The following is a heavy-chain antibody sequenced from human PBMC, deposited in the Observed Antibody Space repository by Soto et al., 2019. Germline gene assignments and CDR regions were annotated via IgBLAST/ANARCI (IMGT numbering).Heavy chain of an antibody. J-gene: IGHJ6*02. CDR3: ARDRGYSGYDSPRYYYGMDV. CDR2: IWFDGTNK. D-gene: IGHD5-12*01. V-gene: IGHV3-33*01. CDR1: GFTFSSYG. Sequence: QMQLVESGGGVVQPGRSLRLSCAASGFTFSSYGMHWVRQAPGKGLEWVAVIWFDGTNKYYADSVKGRFTISRDNSKNTLYLQMNSLRAEDTAVYYCARDRGYSGYDSPRYYYGMDVWGQGTTVTVSS.